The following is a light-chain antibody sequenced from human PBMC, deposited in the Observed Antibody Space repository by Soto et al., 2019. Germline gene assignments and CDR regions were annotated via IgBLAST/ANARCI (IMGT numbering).Light chain of an antibody. Sequence: IQMTQSPSTLSASVGDRVTNTFRASQSISSWLAWYQQKPGKAPKVLIYDASSLESGVPSRFSGSGSGTEFTLTISSLQPDDFATYYCQQYNSYSTFGQGTKVDIK. V-gene: IGKV1-5*01. CDR2: DAS. CDR1: QSISSW. CDR3: QQYNSYST. J-gene: IGKJ1*01.